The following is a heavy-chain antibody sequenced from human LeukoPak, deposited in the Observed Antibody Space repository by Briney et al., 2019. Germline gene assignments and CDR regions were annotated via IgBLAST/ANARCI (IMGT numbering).Heavy chain of an antibody. Sequence: ASVTVSFKASGYTFTNYYMHWVRQAPGQGGEWMGIINPSGGSTSYAQKFQGRVTMTRDTSTSTVYMELSSLRSDDTAVYYCAIAQRRAVDYWGQGTLVTVSS. J-gene: IGHJ4*02. CDR2: INPSGGST. CDR3: AIAQRRAVDY. V-gene: IGHV1-46*01. D-gene: IGHD6-25*01. CDR1: GYTFTNYY.